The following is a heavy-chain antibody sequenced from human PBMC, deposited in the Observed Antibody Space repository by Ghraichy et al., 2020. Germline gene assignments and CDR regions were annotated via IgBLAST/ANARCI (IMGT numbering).Heavy chain of an antibody. CDR2: IKNKAEGGTK. J-gene: IGHJ3*02. CDR3: TTGSKGRDLRHTFDI. V-gene: IGHV3-15*01. CDR1: GFTFKTVW. Sequence: GGSLRLSCAASGFTFKTVWMSWVRQAPGKGLEWVGRIKNKAEGGTKEYGAPVEGSFSISGDASENTVFLQMNRLNIEDTAVYYCTTGSKGRDLRHTFDIWGHGRMVAVSS.